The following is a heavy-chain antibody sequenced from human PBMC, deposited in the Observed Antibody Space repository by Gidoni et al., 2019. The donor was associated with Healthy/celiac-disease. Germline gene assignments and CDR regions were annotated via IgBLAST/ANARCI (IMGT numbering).Heavy chain of an antibody. CDR3: AREVMVYAILDGMDV. V-gene: IGHV1-2*02. J-gene: IGHJ6*02. Sequence: QVQLVQSGGEVKKPGASVKVSCKASGYTFTGYYMHWVRQAPGQGLEWMGWINPNSGGTNHAQKFQGRVTMTRDTSISTAYMELSRLRSDDTAVYYCAREVMVYAILDGMDVWGQGTTVTVSS. CDR2: INPNSGGT. CDR1: GYTFTGYY. D-gene: IGHD2-8*01.